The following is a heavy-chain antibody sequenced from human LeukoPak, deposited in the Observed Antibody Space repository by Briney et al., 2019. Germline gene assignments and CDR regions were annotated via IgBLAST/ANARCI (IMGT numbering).Heavy chain of an antibody. J-gene: IGHJ5*02. CDR2: IYSGGGT. CDR1: GLTFSSDY. Sequence: GGSLRLSCAASGLTFSSDYMSWVRQAPGKGLEWVSVIYSGGGTYYSDSVRGRCTISRDNSKNTLYLQLNSLRAEDTAVYYCARYPYSTSSWSDPWGQGTLVTVSS. D-gene: IGHD6-6*01. V-gene: IGHV3-66*01. CDR3: ARYPYSTSSWSDP.